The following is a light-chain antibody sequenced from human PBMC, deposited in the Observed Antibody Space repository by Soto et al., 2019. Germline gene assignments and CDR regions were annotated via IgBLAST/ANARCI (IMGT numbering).Light chain of an antibody. J-gene: IGLJ1*01. V-gene: IGLV2-14*01. CDR1: SSDVGGYNY. Sequence: QSALIQPASVSGSPGQSITISCTGTSSDVGGYNYVSWYQQHPGKAPKLMIYEVSNRPSGVSNRFSGSKSGNTASLTISGLQAEDEADYFCSSYGSTSTRYVFGTGTKVTVL. CDR3: SSYGSTSTRYV. CDR2: EVS.